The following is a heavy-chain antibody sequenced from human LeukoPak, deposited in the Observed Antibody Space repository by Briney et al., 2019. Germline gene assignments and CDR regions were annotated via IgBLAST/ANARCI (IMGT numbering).Heavy chain of an antibody. Sequence: SETLSLTCTVSGGSISSYYWSWIRQPPGKGLEWIGYIYYTGSTNYNPSLTSRVTISVDTSKNQFSLKLTSVTAADTAVYYCARGPHWVTGDYDAFDIWGQGTMVTVSS. V-gene: IGHV4-59*01. CDR3: ARGPHWVTGDYDAFDI. J-gene: IGHJ3*02. CDR2: IYYTGST. D-gene: IGHD4-17*01. CDR1: GGSISSYY.